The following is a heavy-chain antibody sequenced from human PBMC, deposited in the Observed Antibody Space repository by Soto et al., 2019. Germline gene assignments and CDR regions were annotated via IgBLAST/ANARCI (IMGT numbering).Heavy chain of an antibody. Sequence: QVQLQQWGAGLLKSSETLSLTCAVYGGSFTGYYWSWIRQPPGKGLEWIGEINYSGGTNYNPSLKSRVTISVEMAKSQFSLNLSSVTAADTAVYYCASWFSGLADLLSGKTGHAVDVWGQGTTVTVSS. V-gene: IGHV4-34*01. J-gene: IGHJ6*02. D-gene: IGHD2-15*01. CDR2: INYSGGT. CDR1: GGSFTGYY. CDR3: ASWFSGLADLLSGKTGHAVDV.